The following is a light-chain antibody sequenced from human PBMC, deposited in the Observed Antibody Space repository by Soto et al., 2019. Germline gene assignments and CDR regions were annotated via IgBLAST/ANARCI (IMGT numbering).Light chain of an antibody. CDR1: QSLRHSNGYNY. Sequence: VMTQSPLSLPVTPGEPASISCRSSQSLRHSNGYNYFDWYLQKPGQSPQLLIYLGSNRASGVPDRFSGSGSGTDFTLKISRVEAEDVGVYYCMQALQTPITFGQGARLAIK. V-gene: IGKV2-28*01. J-gene: IGKJ5*01. CDR3: MQALQTPIT. CDR2: LGS.